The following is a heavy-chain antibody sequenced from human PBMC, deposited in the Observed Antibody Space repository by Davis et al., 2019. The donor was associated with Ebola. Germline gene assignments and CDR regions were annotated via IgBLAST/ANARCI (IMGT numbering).Heavy chain of an antibody. CDR1: GFTFSSYW. CDR2: IKQDGSEK. V-gene: IGHV3-7*03. J-gene: IGHJ4*02. CDR3: AKVIAVAGGFDY. Sequence: GESLKISCAASGFTFSSYWMSWVRQAPGKGLEWVANIKQDGSEKYYVDSVKGRFTISRDNAKNSLYLQMNSLRAEDTAVYYCAKVIAVAGGFDYWGQGTLVTVSS. D-gene: IGHD6-19*01.